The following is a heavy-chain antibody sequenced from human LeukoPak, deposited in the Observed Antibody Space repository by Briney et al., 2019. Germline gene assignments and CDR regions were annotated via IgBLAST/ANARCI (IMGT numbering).Heavy chain of an antibody. CDR2: IYSGGST. V-gene: IGHV3-53*01. CDR1: GFTVSSNY. J-gene: IGHJ6*02. Sequence: GGSLRLFCAASGFTVSSNYMSWVRQAPGKGLEWVSVIYSGGSTYYADSVKGRFTISRDNSKNTLYLQMNSLRAEDTAVYYCASLPGYYYYGMDVWGQGTTVTVSS. CDR3: ASLPGYYYYGMDV.